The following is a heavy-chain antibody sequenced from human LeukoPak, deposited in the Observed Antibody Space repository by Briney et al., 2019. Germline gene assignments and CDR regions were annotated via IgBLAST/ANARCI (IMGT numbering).Heavy chain of an antibody. Sequence: GGSLRLSCAASGFTFSSYSMNWVRQAPGKGLEWASSISSSSSYIYYADSVKGRFTISRDNAKNSLYLQMNSLRAEDTAVYYCARNGEYSNGPIQRVSRQAPDYWGQGTLVTVSS. J-gene: IGHJ4*02. V-gene: IGHV3-21*01. CDR2: ISSSSSYI. CDR3: ARNGEYSNGPIQRVSRQAPDY. D-gene: IGHD4-11*01. CDR1: GFTFSSYS.